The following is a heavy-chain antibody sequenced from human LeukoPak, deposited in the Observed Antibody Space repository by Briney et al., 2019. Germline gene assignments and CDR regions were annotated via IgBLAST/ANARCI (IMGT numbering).Heavy chain of an antibody. Sequence: GGSLRLSCAASGFTFSSYWMSRVRQAPGKGLEWVANIKQDGSEKYYVDSVKGRFTISRDNAKNSLYLQMNSLRAEDTAVYYCARVSSSWYFYFDYWGQGTLVTVSS. V-gene: IGHV3-7*04. D-gene: IGHD6-13*01. J-gene: IGHJ4*02. CDR1: GFTFSSYW. CDR2: IKQDGSEK. CDR3: ARVSSSWYFYFDY.